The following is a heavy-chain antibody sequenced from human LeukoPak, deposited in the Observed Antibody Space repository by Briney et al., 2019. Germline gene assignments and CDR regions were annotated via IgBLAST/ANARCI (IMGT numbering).Heavy chain of an antibody. Sequence: PGGSLRLSCAASGFTFSSYGMSWVRQAPGKGLEWVSGISGSGGSTYYADSVKGRFTISRDNSKNTLYLQMDSLRAEDTAVYYCAKKSAMGWFDPWGQGTLVTVSS. CDR2: ISGSGGST. CDR1: GFTFSSYG. J-gene: IGHJ5*02. D-gene: IGHD2-2*01. CDR3: AKKSAMGWFDP. V-gene: IGHV3-23*01.